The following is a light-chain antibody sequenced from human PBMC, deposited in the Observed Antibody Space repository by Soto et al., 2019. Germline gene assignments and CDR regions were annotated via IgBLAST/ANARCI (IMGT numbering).Light chain of an antibody. Sequence: EIVLTQSPGTLSLSPGERATLSCRTSQTLSSSFLAWYQQTPGQAPRLLIYDTSTRAIDIPDRFSGSGSGTEFTLTISSLQPDDFATYYCQQYNSYSLTFGQGTKVDIK. CDR3: QQYNSYSLT. V-gene: IGKV3-20*01. CDR1: QTLSSSF. J-gene: IGKJ1*01. CDR2: DTS.